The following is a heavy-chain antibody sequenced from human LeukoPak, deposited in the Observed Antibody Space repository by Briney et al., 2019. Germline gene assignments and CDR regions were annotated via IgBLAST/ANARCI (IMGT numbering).Heavy chain of an antibody. V-gene: IGHV4-34*01. CDR3: ARDWGPTLDY. D-gene: IGHD3-16*01. Sequence: SETLSLTCAVYGGSFSGYYWSWIRQPPGKGLEWIGEINHSGSTNYNPSLKSRVTISVDTSKNQFSLKLSSVTAADTAVYYCARDWGPTLDYWGQGTLVTVSS. CDR2: INHSGST. J-gene: IGHJ4*02. CDR1: GGSFSGYY.